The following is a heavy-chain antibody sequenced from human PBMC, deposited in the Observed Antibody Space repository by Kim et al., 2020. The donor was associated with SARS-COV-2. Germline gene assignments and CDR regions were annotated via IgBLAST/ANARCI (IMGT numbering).Heavy chain of an antibody. Sequence: ASVKVSCKASGYTFTSYDINWVRQATGQGLEWMGWMNPNSGNTGYAQKFQGRVTMTRNTSISTAYMELSSLRSEDTAVYYCARAGSGSWYYYYYGMDVWGQGTTVTVSS. V-gene: IGHV1-8*01. CDR3: ARAGSGSWYYYYYGMDV. CDR2: MNPNSGNT. D-gene: IGHD1-26*01. CDR1: GYTFTSYD. J-gene: IGHJ6*02.